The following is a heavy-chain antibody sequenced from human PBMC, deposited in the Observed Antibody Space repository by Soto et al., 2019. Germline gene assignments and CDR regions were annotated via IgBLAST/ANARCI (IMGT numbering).Heavy chain of an antibody. CDR1: GFTFSDYQ. V-gene: IGHV3-11*01. CDR2: IGSSGLSV. CDR3: ARDLRQLLSHNYYYYYLDV. J-gene: IGHJ6*03. D-gene: IGHD2-2*01. Sequence: QVHLVESGGGLLKPGGSLRLSCAASGFTFSDYQMSWIRQAPGKGLEWVSYIGSSGLSVYYEDSVKGRFTISRDNANNSLYLQMNSLRAEDSAVYYCARDLRQLLSHNYYYYYLDVWGKGTTVSVSS.